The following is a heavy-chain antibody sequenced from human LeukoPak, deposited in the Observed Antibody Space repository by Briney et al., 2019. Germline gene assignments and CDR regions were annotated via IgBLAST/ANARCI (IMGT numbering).Heavy chain of an antibody. Sequence: GGSLRLSCAASGFTFSSYSMNWVRQAPGKGLEWVSYISSSGSTIYYADSVKGRFTISRDNAKNSLYLQMNSLRAEDTAVYYCAREDQYYYGSGSPSQFDPWGQGTLVTVSS. CDR2: ISSSGSTI. D-gene: IGHD3-10*01. J-gene: IGHJ5*02. V-gene: IGHV3-48*04. CDR1: GFTFSSYS. CDR3: AREDQYYYGSGSPSQFDP.